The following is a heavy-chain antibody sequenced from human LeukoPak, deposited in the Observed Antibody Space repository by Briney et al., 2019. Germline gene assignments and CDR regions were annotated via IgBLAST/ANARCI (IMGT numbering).Heavy chain of an antibody. CDR1: GFIFSSYW. D-gene: IGHD4-23*01. CDR3: ARGYGGNSGYFDY. J-gene: IGHJ4*02. V-gene: IGHV3-7*02. Sequence: GGSLRLSCAASGFIFSSYWMSWVRQAPGKGLEWVANIKQDGSEKYYADSVKGRLTISRDNSKNTLYLQMDSLRAEDTAVYYCARGYGGNSGYFDYWGQGTLVTVSS. CDR2: IKQDGSEK.